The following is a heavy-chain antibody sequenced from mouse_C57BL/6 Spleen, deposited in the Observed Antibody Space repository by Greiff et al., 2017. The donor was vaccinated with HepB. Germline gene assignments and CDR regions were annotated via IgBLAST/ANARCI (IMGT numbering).Heavy chain of an antibody. Sequence: EVQLVESEGGLVQPGSSTKLSCTASGFTFSDYYMAWVRQVPEKGLEWVANINYDGSSTYYLDSLKSRFIISRDNAKNILYLQMSSLKSEDTATYYCARALYGSYYAMDYWGQGTSVTVSS. J-gene: IGHJ4*01. CDR2: INYDGSST. CDR1: GFTFSDYY. CDR3: ARALYGSYYAMDY. V-gene: IGHV5-16*01. D-gene: IGHD1-1*02.